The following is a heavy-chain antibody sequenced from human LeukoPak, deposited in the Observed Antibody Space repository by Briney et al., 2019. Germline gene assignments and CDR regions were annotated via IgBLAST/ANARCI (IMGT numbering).Heavy chain of an antibody. V-gene: IGHV3-9*01. D-gene: IGHD6-13*01. J-gene: IGHJ4*02. CDR3: ARQGGSSETSFDY. CDR2: ISWNSGSI. CDR1: GFTFDDYA. Sequence: GGSLRLSCAASGFTFDDYAMHWVRQAPWKGLEWVSGISWNSGSIGYADSVKGRFTISRDNAKNSLYLQMNSLRAEDTALYYCARQGGSSETSFDYWGQGTLVTVSS.